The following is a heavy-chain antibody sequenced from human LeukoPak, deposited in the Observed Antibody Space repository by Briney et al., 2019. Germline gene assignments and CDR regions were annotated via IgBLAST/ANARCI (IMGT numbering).Heavy chain of an antibody. CDR3: ARGGGILAYCGGDCYSVGYYGMDV. J-gene: IGHJ6*02. V-gene: IGHV1-2*06. Sequence: GASVKVSCKASGYTFTGYYMHWVRQAPGQGLEWMGRINPNSGGTNYAQKFQGRVTMTRDTSISTAYMELSSLRSEDTAVYYSARGGGILAYCGGDCYSVGYYGMDVWGQGTTVTVSS. CDR1: GYTFTGYY. D-gene: IGHD2-21*02. CDR2: INPNSGGT.